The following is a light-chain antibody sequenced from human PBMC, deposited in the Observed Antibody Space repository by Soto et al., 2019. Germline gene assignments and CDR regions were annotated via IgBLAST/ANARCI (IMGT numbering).Light chain of an antibody. Sequence: QSVLTQPASVSGSPCQSNTISCTGTSSDVGGYNYVSWYQQHPGKAPKLMIYDVSNRPSGVSNRFSGSKSGNTASLTISGLQAEDEADYYCSSYTSSSTPYVSGTGTKVTV. CDR1: SSDVGGYNY. J-gene: IGLJ1*01. V-gene: IGLV2-14*01. CDR2: DVS. CDR3: SSYTSSSTPYV.